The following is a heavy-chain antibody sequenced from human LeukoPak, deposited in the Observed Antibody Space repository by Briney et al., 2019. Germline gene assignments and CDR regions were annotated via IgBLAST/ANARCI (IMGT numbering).Heavy chain of an antibody. CDR2: IHTSGST. Sequence: PSETLSLTCTVSGGSISNYHSSWIRHPAGKGLERISQIHTSGSTNYNPPLKSRVTMSIDTPENQLSLTIRSVTAADTAVYYCARRDISSGWSFDYWGQGILVTVSS. CDR1: GGSISNYH. CDR3: ARRDISSGWSFDY. V-gene: IGHV4-4*07. D-gene: IGHD6-19*01. J-gene: IGHJ4*02.